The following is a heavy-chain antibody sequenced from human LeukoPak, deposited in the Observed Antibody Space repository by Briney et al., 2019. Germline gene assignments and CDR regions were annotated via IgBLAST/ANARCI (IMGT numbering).Heavy chain of an antibody. Sequence: PGGSLRLSCAASGFTFSSYGMYWVRQAPGKGLEWVAVISYDGSNKYYADSVKGRFTISRDNSKNTLYLQMNSLRAEDTAVYYCARPGNSIVVVPAALYFDYWGQGTLVTVSS. CDR2: ISYDGSNK. V-gene: IGHV3-30*03. CDR1: GFTFSSYG. CDR3: ARPGNSIVVVPAALYFDY. D-gene: IGHD2-2*01. J-gene: IGHJ4*02.